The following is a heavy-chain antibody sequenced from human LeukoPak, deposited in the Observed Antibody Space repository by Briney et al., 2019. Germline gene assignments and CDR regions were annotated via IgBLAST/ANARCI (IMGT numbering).Heavy chain of an antibody. J-gene: IGHJ4*02. CDR3: ARRIVVVRNFINAFDY. V-gene: IGHV4-39*01. CDR2: IYYSGST. CDR1: GGSISSSSYY. D-gene: IGHD2-21*01. Sequence: PSETLSLTCTVSGGSISSSSYYWGWIRQPPGKGLEWIGSIYYSGSTYYNPSLKSRVTISVDTSKNQFSLKLSSVTAAGTAVYYCARRIVVVRNFINAFDYWGQGTLVTVSS.